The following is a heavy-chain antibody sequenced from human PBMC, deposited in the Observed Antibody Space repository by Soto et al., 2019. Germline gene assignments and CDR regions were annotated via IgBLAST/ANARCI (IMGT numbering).Heavy chain of an antibody. CDR1: GGSISSGGYY. Sequence: PSETLSLTCTVSGGSISSGGYYWSWLRQHPGEGLEWIGYIFDSGTTYYNPSLKSRVTISVDPSKGQFSLRLTSVTATDTAAYYCASQASGWYPDYWGQGTLVTVSS. V-gene: IGHV4-31*03. D-gene: IGHD6-19*01. J-gene: IGHJ4*02. CDR2: IFDSGTT. CDR3: ASQASGWYPDY.